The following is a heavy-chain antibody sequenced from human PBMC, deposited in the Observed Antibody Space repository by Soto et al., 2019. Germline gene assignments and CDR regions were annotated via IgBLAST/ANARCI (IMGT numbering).Heavy chain of an antibody. D-gene: IGHD1-26*01. J-gene: IGHJ4*02. V-gene: IGHV3-23*01. CDR2: ISFSGDNT. Sequence: EVQLLQSGGGSVQPGGSLRLSCVASGFTFSGYAMSWVSQAPGKGLEWVSTISFSGDNTYYADSVKGRFTISRDSSQNTLFLQMTSLRIEDTALYYCVREGLRATTKGPYFDYWGQGTLVTVSS. CDR1: GFTFSGYA. CDR3: VREGLRATTKGPYFDY.